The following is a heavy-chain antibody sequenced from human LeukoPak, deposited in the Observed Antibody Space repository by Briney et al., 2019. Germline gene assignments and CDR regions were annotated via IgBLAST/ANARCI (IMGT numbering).Heavy chain of an antibody. D-gene: IGHD2-15*01. V-gene: IGHV1-8*01. CDR2: MNPNSGNT. Sequence: ASVKVSCKASGYTFTSYDVNWVRQATGQGLEWMGWMNPNSGNTGLAQKFQGRVTLTRDTSLSTAHMELSNLRSDDTAVYYCARDEVVAAPNYFGMVVWGQGTTVSVSS. J-gene: IGHJ6*02. CDR1: GYTFTSYD. CDR3: ARDEVVAAPNYFGMVV.